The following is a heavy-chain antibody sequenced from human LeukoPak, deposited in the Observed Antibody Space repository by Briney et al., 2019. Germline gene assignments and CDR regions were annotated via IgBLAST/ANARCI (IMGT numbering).Heavy chain of an antibody. CDR1: GGSISYHS. CDR2: IYDNGNT. V-gene: IGHV4-59*11. D-gene: IGHD1-26*01. Sequence: PSETPSLTCTVSGGSISYHSWSWIRQTPVKGLEWIANIYDNGNTDYSPSLQSRVTISTDTSETQFSLRLKSVTAADTAVYYCARLGSAATGAPPYYYYYVDVWGKGTTVTVSS. CDR3: ARLGSAATGAPPYYYYYVDV. J-gene: IGHJ6*03.